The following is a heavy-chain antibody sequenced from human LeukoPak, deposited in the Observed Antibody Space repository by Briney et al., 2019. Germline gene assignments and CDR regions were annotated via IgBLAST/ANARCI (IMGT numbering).Heavy chain of an antibody. J-gene: IGHJ4*02. D-gene: IGHD3-22*01. CDR2: ISGSGGST. V-gene: IGHV3-23*01. CDR3: AREAPYPYYYDSSGYYYD. Sequence: GGSLRLSGAASGFTFSSYAMSWVRQAPGKGLEWVSAISGSGGSTYYADSVKGRFTISRDNSKNTLYLQMNSLRAEDTAVYYCAREAPYPYYYDSSGYYYDWGQGTLVTVSS. CDR1: GFTFSSYA.